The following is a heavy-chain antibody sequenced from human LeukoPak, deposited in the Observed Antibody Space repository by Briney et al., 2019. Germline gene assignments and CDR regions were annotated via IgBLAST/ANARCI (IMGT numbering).Heavy chain of an antibody. CDR1: GFTFSSYD. CDR2: IRYDGSNK. V-gene: IGHV3-30*02. J-gene: IGHJ4*02. CDR3: AKDLHGYSYGLSYFDY. D-gene: IGHD5-18*01. Sequence: SGGSLRLSCAASGFTFSSYDMHWVREVPGRGLEGVTFIRYDGSNKYYADSVKGRFTISRDNSKNTLYLQMNSLRAEDTAVYYCAKDLHGYSYGLSYFDYWGQGTLVTVSS.